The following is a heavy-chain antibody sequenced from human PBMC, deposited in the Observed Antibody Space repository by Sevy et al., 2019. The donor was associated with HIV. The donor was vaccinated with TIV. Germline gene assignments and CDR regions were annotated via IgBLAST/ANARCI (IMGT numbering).Heavy chain of an antibody. CDR3: AGGYSYGLRYYYYYGMDV. CDR1: GYSFTSYW. J-gene: IGHJ6*02. CDR2: IYPGDSDT. D-gene: IGHD5-18*01. Sequence: GESLKISCKGSGYSFTSYWIGWVRQMPGKGLEWMGIIYPGDSDTRYSPSFQGQVTISADKSISTAYLQWSSLKASDTAMYYCAGGYSYGLRYYYYYGMDVWGQGTTVTVSS. V-gene: IGHV5-51*01.